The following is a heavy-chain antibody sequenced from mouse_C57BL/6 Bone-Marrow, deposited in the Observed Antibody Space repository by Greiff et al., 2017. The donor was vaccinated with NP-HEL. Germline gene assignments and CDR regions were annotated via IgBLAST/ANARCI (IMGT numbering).Heavy chain of an antibody. V-gene: IGHV1-54*01. Sequence: VQLQQSGAELVRPGTSVKVSCKASGYAFTNYLIEWVKQRPGQGLEWIGVINPGSGGTNYNEKFKGKATLTADKSSSTAYMQLNSLTSEDSDVYVYARGNTLLRRAMDYWGQGTSVTVSS. CDR2: INPGSGGT. CDR3: ARGNTLLRRAMDY. J-gene: IGHJ4*01. CDR1: GYAFTNYL. D-gene: IGHD1-2*01.